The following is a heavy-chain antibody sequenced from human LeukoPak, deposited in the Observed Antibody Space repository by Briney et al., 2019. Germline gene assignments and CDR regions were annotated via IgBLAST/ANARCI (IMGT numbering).Heavy chain of an antibody. V-gene: IGHV3-23*01. D-gene: IGHD5-12*01. CDR3: ARGGLPYYYYAMDV. CDR1: GFTLSNYA. J-gene: IGHJ6*02. Sequence: GGSLRLSCAASGFTLSNYAMSWVRQAPGKGLEWVSAITLSGGTTYYADSVKGRFTISRDNSKNTLYLQMSGLRAEDTAVYYCARGGLPYYYYAMDVWGQGTTVTVSS. CDR2: ITLSGGTT.